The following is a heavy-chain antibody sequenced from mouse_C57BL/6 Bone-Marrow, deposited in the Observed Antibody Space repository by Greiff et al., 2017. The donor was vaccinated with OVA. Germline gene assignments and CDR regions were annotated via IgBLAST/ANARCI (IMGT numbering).Heavy chain of an antibody. CDR3: TYYSNYEGNFDY. J-gene: IGHJ2*01. CDR1: GYTFTDYE. Sequence: QVQLKESGAELVRPGASVTLSCKASGYTFTDYEMHWVKQTPVHGLEWIGAIDPETGGTAYNQKFKGKAILTADKSSRTAYMELRSLTSEDSAVYYCTYYSNYEGNFDYWGQGTTLTVSS. CDR2: IDPETGGT. V-gene: IGHV1-15*01. D-gene: IGHD2-5*01.